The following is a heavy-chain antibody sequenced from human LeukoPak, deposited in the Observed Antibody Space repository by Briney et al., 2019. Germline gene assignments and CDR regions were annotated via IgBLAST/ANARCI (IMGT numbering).Heavy chain of an antibody. CDR1: GYTFTSYY. D-gene: IGHD3-10*01. J-gene: IGHJ4*02. CDR2: INPSGGST. V-gene: IGHV1-46*01. CDR3: ARGDYYGSGSYLPEDY. Sequence: ASVKVSRKASGYTFTSYYMHWVRQAPGQGLEWMGIINPSGGSTSYAQKFQGRVTMTRDTSTSTVYMELSSLRSEDTAVYYCARGDYYGSGSYLPEDYWGQGTLVTVSS.